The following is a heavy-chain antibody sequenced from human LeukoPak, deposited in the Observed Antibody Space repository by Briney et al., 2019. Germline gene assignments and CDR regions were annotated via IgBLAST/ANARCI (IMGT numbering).Heavy chain of an antibody. CDR3: STYRWQYDSSGYGY. J-gene: IGHJ4*02. CDR2: IKSNADGGTT. Sequence: GGSLRLSCAASGFTFSKAWMSWVRQATGKGLEWLGRIKSNADGGTTDYAAPVQGMITISRDDSQNTLYLQLDSLKAEDTAVYYCSTYRWQYDSSGYGYWGQGTLVAVSS. D-gene: IGHD3-22*01. CDR1: GFTFSKAW. V-gene: IGHV3-15*01.